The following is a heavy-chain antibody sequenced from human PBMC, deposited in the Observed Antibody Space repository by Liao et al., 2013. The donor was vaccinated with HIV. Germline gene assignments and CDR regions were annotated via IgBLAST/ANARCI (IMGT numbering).Heavy chain of an antibody. J-gene: IGHJ4*02. Sequence: QVQLQESGPGLVKPSETLPLTCTVSGGSISSYQWNWIRQPAGKGLEWIGRIYTSGSTNYNPSLKSRVSLSVDTSKNQFSLKLFSVTAADTAVYYCAREGIAVAGTFDYWGQGTLVTVSS. V-gene: IGHV4-4*07. CDR1: GGSISSYQ. CDR2: IYTSGST. CDR3: AREGIAVAGTFDY. D-gene: IGHD6-19*01.